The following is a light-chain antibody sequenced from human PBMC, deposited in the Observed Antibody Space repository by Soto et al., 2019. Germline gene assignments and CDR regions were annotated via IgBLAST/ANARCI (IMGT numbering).Light chain of an antibody. CDR2: GAS. Sequence: EVVMTQSPATLSVSPGERATLSCRASQAVNSYLAWYQQKPGQAPRLLIYGASTRASDVPARFSGSGSETEFTLTISSIQSEDFAVYYCQHYSDWQPWTFGPGTRVEIK. J-gene: IGKJ1*01. V-gene: IGKV3-15*01. CDR1: QAVNSY. CDR3: QHYSDWQPWT.